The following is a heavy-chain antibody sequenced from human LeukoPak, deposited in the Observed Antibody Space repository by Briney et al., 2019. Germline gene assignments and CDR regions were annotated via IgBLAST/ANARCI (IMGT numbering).Heavy chain of an antibody. Sequence: GESLKISCKASGYRFSSYWIGWVRQMPGKGLKWMGIIHPADSDTRYSPSLQAQVTISADKSITTAYLQWSSLKASDTAMYYCVLLPAVVVVTATTRIDAIDIWGQGTMVTVSS. CDR3: VLLPAVVVVTATTRIDAIDI. CDR1: GYRFSSYW. J-gene: IGHJ3*02. D-gene: IGHD2-21*02. V-gene: IGHV5-51*01. CDR2: IHPADSDT.